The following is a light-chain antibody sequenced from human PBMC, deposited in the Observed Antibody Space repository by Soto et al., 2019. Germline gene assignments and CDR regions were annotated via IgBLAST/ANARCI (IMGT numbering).Light chain of an antibody. CDR1: QSIDND. J-gene: IGKJ4*01. CDR3: QQYHRWPPIT. CDR2: GAS. Sequence: EIVMTQSPATLSVSPGERATLSCRASQSIDNDLAWYQQKPGQAPRLLIYGASTRATGIPVRFSGSGSGTLFTLTINSLQSEDLAVYYCQQYHRWPPITFGGGTKVEIK. V-gene: IGKV3-15*01.